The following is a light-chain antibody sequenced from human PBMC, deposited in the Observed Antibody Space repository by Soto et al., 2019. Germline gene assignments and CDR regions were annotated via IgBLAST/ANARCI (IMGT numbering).Light chain of an antibody. CDR2: SAS. Sequence: EIVMTQSPATLSVSPGERATLSCRASQSISTELAWYQQKPGQPPRLLIYSASTRATGVPARFXGSGXGSXXXXXXXXXQSEDFAVYYCQQGHNWPLTFGQGTRLEI. J-gene: IGKJ2*01. CDR3: QQGHNWPLT. CDR1: QSISTE. V-gene: IGKV3-15*01.